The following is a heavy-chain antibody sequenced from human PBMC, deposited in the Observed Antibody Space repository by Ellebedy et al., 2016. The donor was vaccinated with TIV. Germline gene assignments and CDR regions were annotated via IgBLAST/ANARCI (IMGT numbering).Heavy chain of an antibody. CDR3: ARVAAY. Sequence: MPSETLSLTCTVSGYSITSGYFWGWFRQPPGKGLEWIGSIYHSGSTYYNPSLKSRLTISVDTSKNQFPLKLGSVTAADTAVYYCARVAAYWGQGTLVAVSS. J-gene: IGHJ4*02. V-gene: IGHV4-38-2*02. D-gene: IGHD6-25*01. CDR1: GYSITSGYF. CDR2: IYHSGST.